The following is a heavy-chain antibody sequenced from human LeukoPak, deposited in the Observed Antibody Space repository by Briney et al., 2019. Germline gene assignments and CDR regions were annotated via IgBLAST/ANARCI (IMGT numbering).Heavy chain of an antibody. J-gene: IGHJ4*02. CDR3: VKDFGQTTAAIAY. CDR1: GFTFDDYA. Sequence: GRSLRLSCAASGFTFDDYAMHWVRQAPGRGLEWVAGIFWNSDSIGYADSVRGRFTISRDNAKNSLYLQMSSLRDEVTALYYCVKDFGQTTAAIAYWGQGTLVTVSS. V-gene: IGHV3-9*01. D-gene: IGHD2-2*01. CDR2: IFWNSDSI.